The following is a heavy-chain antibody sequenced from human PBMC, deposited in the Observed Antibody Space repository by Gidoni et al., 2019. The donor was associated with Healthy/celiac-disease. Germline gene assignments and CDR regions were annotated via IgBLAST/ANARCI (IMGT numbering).Heavy chain of an antibody. CDR3: AKGIVVVVAATPDYYYYGMDV. CDR2: ISGSGGST. J-gene: IGHJ6*02. CDR1: GFTFSRYA. D-gene: IGHD2-15*01. V-gene: IGHV3-23*01. Sequence: EVQLLESGGGLVQPGGSLILSCAASGFTFSRYAMLCVRQPPGKGLEWVSAISGSGGSTYYADSVKGRFTISRDNSKNTLYLKMNSLRAEDTAVYYCAKGIVVVVAATPDYYYYGMDVWGQGTTSPSP.